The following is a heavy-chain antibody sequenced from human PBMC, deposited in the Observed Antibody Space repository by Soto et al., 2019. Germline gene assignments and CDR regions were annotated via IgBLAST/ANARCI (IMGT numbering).Heavy chain of an antibody. CDR3: ARDRGSYALDY. CDR2: ISAYNGNT. D-gene: IGHD1-26*01. Sequence: QVQLVQSGAEVRKPGASVKVSCKASGYTFTNYGIIWVRQAPGQGLEWMGWISAYNGNTNYAQKLQGRVTMTTDTSTRTAYMELRSLISDDTAVYYCARDRGSYALDYWGQGTLVTVSS. V-gene: IGHV1-18*01. J-gene: IGHJ4*02. CDR1: GYTFTNYG.